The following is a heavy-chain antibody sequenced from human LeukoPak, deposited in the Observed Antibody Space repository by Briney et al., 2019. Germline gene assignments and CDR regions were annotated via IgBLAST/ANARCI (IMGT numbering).Heavy chain of an antibody. CDR3: AKGAAAGTGFNWFDP. CDR1: GFTFSSYA. CDR2: ISGSGGST. Sequence: GGSRRLSCAASGFTFSSYAMSWVRQAPGKGLEWVSAISGSGGSTYYADSVKGRFTISRDNSKNTLYLQMNSLRAEDTAVYYCAKGAAAGTGFNWFDPWGQGTLVTVSS. J-gene: IGHJ5*02. D-gene: IGHD6-13*01. V-gene: IGHV3-23*01.